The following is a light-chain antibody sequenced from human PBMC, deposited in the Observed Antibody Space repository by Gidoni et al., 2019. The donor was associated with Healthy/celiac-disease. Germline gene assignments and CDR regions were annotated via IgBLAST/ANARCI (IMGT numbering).Light chain of an antibody. CDR1: QSISSS. CDR3: QQSYSTPQT. J-gene: IGKJ1*01. Sequence: DIQMTQSPSSLSASVGDRVTITCRASQSISSSLNWYQQKPGKAPKLLIYAASSLQSGVPSRFSGSGSGTDFTLPISSLQHEDFATYYCQQSYSTPQTFGQGTKVEIK. CDR2: AAS. V-gene: IGKV1-39*01.